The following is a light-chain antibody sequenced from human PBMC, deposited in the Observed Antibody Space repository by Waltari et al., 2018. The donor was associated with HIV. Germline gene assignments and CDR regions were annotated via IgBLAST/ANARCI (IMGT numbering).Light chain of an antibody. J-gene: IGLJ2*01. CDR1: SSDIGGYNY. CDR2: EVT. Sequence: QSTLTHPPSASGSPRPSVTISCTGPSSDIGGYNYVSWYQQHPGKAPKLIMTEVTKRPSGVPDRFSGSKSGNTASLTVSGLQADDEALYYCSSFAPTNKFYVLFGGGTTLTVL. CDR3: SSFAPTNKFYVL. V-gene: IGLV2-8*01.